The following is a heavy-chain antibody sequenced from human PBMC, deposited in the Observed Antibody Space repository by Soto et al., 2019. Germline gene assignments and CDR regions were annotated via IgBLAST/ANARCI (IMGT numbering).Heavy chain of an antibody. J-gene: IGHJ5*02. D-gene: IGHD7-27*01. CDR2: LIGGHYGT. CDR3: AKGKSTGDIDWFDP. CDR1: GFTLQNYA. Sequence: LRLSCTASGFTLQNYAMAWVRQAPGKGLEWVSTLIGGHYGTAYSYSVKGRFTVSRDNSKNCLYLQMNSLGVEDTAMYFCAKGKSTGDIDWFDPWGQGSLVTVSS. V-gene: IGHV3-23*01.